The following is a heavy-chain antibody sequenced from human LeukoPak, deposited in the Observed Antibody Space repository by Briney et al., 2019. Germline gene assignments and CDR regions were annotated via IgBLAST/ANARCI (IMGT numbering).Heavy chain of an antibody. J-gene: IGHJ4*02. CDR1: GYTFTNYW. CDR2: IYPGDSNT. Sequence: GESLKISCKGSGYTFTNYWIAWVRPMPGRGPEWMAIIYPGDSNTRYSPSFQGQITISADKSISTAYLQWSSLKASDTAMYYCARQGMHYNFLTGYYSYYLDYWGQGTLVTVSS. D-gene: IGHD3-9*01. CDR3: ARQGMHYNFLTGYYSYYLDY. V-gene: IGHV5-51*01.